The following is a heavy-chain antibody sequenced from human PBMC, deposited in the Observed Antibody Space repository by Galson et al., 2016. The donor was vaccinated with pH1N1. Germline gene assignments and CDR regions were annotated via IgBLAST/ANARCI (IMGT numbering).Heavy chain of an antibody. D-gene: IGHD4-23*01. CDR3: VRDFGGPNDY. Sequence: LRLSCAASGFTISNNWMHWVRQVPGKGLVWVSRIADYADLTNHADSVKGRFTNSRDNARNIFHLQMNSLRAEDSAVYYCVRDFGGPNDYWGQGALVTVSS. J-gene: IGHJ4*02. CDR1: GFTISNNW. CDR2: IADYADLT. V-gene: IGHV3-74*01.